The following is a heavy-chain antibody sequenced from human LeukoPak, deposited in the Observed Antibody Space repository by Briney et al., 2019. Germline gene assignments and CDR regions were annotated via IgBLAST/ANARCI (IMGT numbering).Heavy chain of an antibody. CDR3: AGDTPPGGDFYFDY. V-gene: IGHV3-33*01. Sequence: GGSLRLSCAASGFSFSTYGMHWVRQAPGKGLEGVALIWNDGTNTYYADSVKGRFTISRDNSKNTLYLQMNSLRAEDTAVYYCAGDTPPGGDFYFDYWGQGTLVSVSS. J-gene: IGHJ4*02. CDR1: GFSFSTYG. D-gene: IGHD3-16*01. CDR2: IWNDGTNT.